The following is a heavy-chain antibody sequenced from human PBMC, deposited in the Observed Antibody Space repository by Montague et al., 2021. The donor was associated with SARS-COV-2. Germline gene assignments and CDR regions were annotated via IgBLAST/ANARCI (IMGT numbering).Heavy chain of an antibody. CDR2: VTTSGTT. CDR3: ARTPTRPLSLDS. J-gene: IGHJ4*02. Sequence: SETLSLTCSVSGGSISSYYWSWVRQPAGKGLEWIGRVTTSGTTNYSPSLRSRVTMSVDTSQNQFSLNLNSVTAADTAIYYCARTPTRPLSLDSWGQGTLVTVSS. CDR1: GGSISSYY. D-gene: IGHD6-6*01. V-gene: IGHV4-4*07.